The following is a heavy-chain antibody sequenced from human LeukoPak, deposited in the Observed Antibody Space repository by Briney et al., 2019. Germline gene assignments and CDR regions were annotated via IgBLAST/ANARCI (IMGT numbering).Heavy chain of an antibody. CDR2: IRYDGSNK. Sequence: GGSLRLSCAASGFTFSSYGMHWVRQAPGKGLEWVAFIRYDGSNKYYADSVKGRFTISRDNSKNTLYLQMNSLRAEDTAVNYCAKDESDSSGSFDYWGQGTLVTVSS. CDR3: AKDESDSSGSFDY. J-gene: IGHJ4*02. CDR1: GFTFSSYG. D-gene: IGHD3-22*01. V-gene: IGHV3-30*02.